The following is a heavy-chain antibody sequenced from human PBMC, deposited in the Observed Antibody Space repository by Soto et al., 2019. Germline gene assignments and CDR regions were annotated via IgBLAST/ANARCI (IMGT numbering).Heavy chain of an antibody. CDR1: GFSFTNYV. J-gene: IGHJ6*02. V-gene: IGHV3-23*01. CDR3: AGAYCSGTTCYGLYGMDV. Sequence: PGGSLRLSCAASGFSFTNYVMHWVRQASGKGLEWVSSMSGSGGGTYYADSVKGRFTISRDNSKNTLFLQMNSLRAEDTALYYCAGAYCSGTTCYGLYGMDVWGQGTTVTVSS. D-gene: IGHD2-2*01. CDR2: MSGSGGGT.